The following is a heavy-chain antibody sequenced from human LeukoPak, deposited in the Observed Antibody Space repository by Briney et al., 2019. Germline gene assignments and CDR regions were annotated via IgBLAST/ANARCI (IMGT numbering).Heavy chain of an antibody. CDR2: ISGSGGST. Sequence: TGGCLRLSCAASGFTFSSYAMSWVRQAPGKGLEWVSAISGSGGSTYYADSVKGRFTISRDNSKNTLYLQMNSLRAEDTAVYYCAKDRWTGVDAFDIWGQGTMVTVSS. V-gene: IGHV3-23*01. J-gene: IGHJ3*02. CDR1: GFTFSSYA. CDR3: AKDRWTGVDAFDI. D-gene: IGHD1-1*01.